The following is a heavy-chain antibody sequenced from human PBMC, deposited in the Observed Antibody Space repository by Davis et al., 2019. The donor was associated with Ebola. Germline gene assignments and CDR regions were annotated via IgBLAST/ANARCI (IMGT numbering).Heavy chain of an antibody. Sequence: GESLKISCAASGFTFSSYGMHWVRQAPGKGLEWVAFIRYDGSNKYYADSVKGRFTISRDNSKNTLYLQMNSLRAEDTAVYYCAREGRCSGGSCYAGNYWGQGTLVTVSS. CDR3: AREGRCSGGSCYAGNY. CDR1: GFTFSSYG. V-gene: IGHV3-30*02. D-gene: IGHD2-15*01. J-gene: IGHJ4*02. CDR2: IRYDGSNK.